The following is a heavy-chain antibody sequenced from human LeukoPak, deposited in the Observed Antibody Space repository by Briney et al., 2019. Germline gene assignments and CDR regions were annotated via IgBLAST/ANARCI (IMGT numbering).Heavy chain of an antibody. V-gene: IGHV3-15*01. D-gene: IGHD3-3*01. CDR2: IKSKTDGGTT. Sequence: AGGSLRLSCVASGFTFSNYAMSWVRQAPGKGLEWVGRIKSKTDGGTTDYAAPVKGRFTISRDDSKNTLYLQMNSLKTEDTAVYYCTLDRDFWSGYPYWGQGTLVTVSS. CDR3: TLDRDFWSGYPY. CDR1: GFTFSNYA. J-gene: IGHJ4*02.